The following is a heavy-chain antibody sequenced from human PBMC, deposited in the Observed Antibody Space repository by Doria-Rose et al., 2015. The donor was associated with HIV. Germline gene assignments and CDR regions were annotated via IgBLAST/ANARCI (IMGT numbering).Heavy chain of an antibody. J-gene: IGHJ4*02. D-gene: IGHD6-13*01. CDR1: GVSLSSPGMG. Sequence: QVTLKESGPVLVKPTETLTLTCTVSGVSLSSPGMGVSWIRQPPGKALEWLANIFSDDARSYKTSLKSRLTISRGTSKSQVVLTMTDMYPVDTATYYCARIKSSRWYHKYYFDFWGQGTLVIVSA. V-gene: IGHV2-26*01. CDR2: IFSDDAR. CDR3: ARIKSSRWYHKYYFDF.